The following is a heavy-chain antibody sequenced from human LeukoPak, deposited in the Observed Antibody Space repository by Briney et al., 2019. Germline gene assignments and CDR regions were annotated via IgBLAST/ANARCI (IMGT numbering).Heavy chain of an antibody. CDR2: ISYDGSNK. CDR1: GFTFSSYA. Sequence: GGSLRLSCAASGFTFSSYAMHWVRQAPGKGLEWVAVISYDGSNKYYADSVKGRFTISRDNSKNTLYLQMNSLRAEDTAVYYCARDRSRSMVRGVSYGMDVWGQGTTVTVSS. J-gene: IGHJ6*02. V-gene: IGHV3-30-3*01. CDR3: ARDRSRSMVRGVSYGMDV. D-gene: IGHD3-10*01.